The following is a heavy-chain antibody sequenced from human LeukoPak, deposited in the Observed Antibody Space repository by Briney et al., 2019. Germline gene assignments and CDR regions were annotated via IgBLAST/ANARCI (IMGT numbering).Heavy chain of an antibody. CDR1: GFTFSSYW. V-gene: IGHV3-30*03. D-gene: IGHD6-13*01. CDR2: ISYNGSNT. CDR3: ARGYLSSTRTDYFDY. J-gene: IGHJ4*02. Sequence: GGSLRLSCAASGFTFSSYWMSWVRQAPGKGLEWVAVISYNGSNTYYADSVKGRFTISRDNSKNTLYLQMNSLRAEDTAVYYCARGYLSSTRTDYFDYWGQGTLVTVSS.